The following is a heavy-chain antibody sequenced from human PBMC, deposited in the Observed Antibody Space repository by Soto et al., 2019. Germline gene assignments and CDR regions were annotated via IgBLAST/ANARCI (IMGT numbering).Heavy chain of an antibody. CDR3: ARSVQQHSSGWHPLDY. CDR1: GFSLSTTGVG. V-gene: IGHV2-5*02. J-gene: IGHJ4*02. Sequence: QITLKESGPTLVKPTQTLTLTCTFSGFSLSTTGVGVGWIRQPPGKALEWLALLYWDDDKRYSPSLKSRLTIPNATSRIHVVLTMPNMDPVDTATYDCARSVQQHSSGWHPLDYWGQGALLTVSS. CDR2: LYWDDDK. D-gene: IGHD6-19*01.